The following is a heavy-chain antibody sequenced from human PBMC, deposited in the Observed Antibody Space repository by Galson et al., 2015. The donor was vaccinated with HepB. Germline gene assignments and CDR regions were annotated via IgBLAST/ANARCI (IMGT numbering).Heavy chain of an antibody. CDR2: INHSGST. V-gene: IGHV4-34*01. D-gene: IGHD4-17*01. J-gene: IGHJ5*02. CDR1: GGSFSGYY. Sequence: ETLSLTCAVYGGSFSGYYWSWIRQPPGKGLEWIGEINHSGSTNYNPSLKSRVTISVDTSKNQFSLKLSSVTAADTAVYYCASSYGPNWFDPWGQGTLVTVSS. CDR3: ASSYGPNWFDP.